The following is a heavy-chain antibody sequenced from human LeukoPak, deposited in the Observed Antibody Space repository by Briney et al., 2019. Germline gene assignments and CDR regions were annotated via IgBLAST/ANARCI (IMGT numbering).Heavy chain of an antibody. CDR3: ARDFGSGQKGYYYYYMDV. Sequence: ASVKVSCKASGYTFTVYYMHWVRQAPGQGLEWMGWINPNSGGTNYAQKFQGRVTMTRDTSISTAYMELSRLRSDDTAVYYCARDFGSGQKGYYYYYMDVWGKGTTVTISS. CDR1: GYTFTVYY. J-gene: IGHJ6*03. D-gene: IGHD3-3*01. CDR2: INPNSGGT. V-gene: IGHV1-2*02.